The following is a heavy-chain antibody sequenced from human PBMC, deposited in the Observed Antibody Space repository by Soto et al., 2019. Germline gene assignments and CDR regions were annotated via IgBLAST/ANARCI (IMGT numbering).Heavy chain of an antibody. Sequence: PSETLSLTCTVSGGSISSYYWSWIRQPPGKGLEKIGYIYYSGSTNYNPSLKSRVTISVDTSKIHFSLNLSSVTAADTAVYYFARDRVHYYDSSGYNGFDPWGQGTLVTVSS. CDR2: IYYSGST. CDR1: GGSISSYY. CDR3: ARDRVHYYDSSGYNGFDP. D-gene: IGHD3-22*01. V-gene: IGHV4-59*01. J-gene: IGHJ5*02.